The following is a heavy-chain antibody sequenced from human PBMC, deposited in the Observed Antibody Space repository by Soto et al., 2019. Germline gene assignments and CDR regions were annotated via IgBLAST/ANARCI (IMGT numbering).Heavy chain of an antibody. V-gene: IGHV4-39*02. Sequence: QLQLQESGPGLVKPSETLSLTCTVSGGSISSSSYYWGWIRQPPGKGLEWIGSIYYSGSTYYNPSLKSRVTISVDTSKNQFSLKLSSVTAADTAVYYCAREGGSGWYIVDYYYGMDVWGQGTTVTVSS. J-gene: IGHJ6*02. CDR2: IYYSGST. CDR1: GGSISSSSYY. CDR3: AREGGSGWYIVDYYYGMDV. D-gene: IGHD6-19*01.